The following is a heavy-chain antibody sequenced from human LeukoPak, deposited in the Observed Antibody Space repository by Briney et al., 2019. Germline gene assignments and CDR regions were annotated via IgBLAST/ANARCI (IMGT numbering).Heavy chain of an antibody. Sequence: GGSLRLSCAASGFTFSSYSMNWVRQAPGKGLEWVSSISSSSSYVYYADSVKGRFTISRDNAKNSLYLQMNSLRAEDTAVYYCASLRGYSYGFDYWGQGTLVTVSS. V-gene: IGHV3-21*01. J-gene: IGHJ4*02. CDR2: ISSSSSYV. CDR1: GFTFSSYS. CDR3: ASLRGYSYGFDY. D-gene: IGHD5-18*01.